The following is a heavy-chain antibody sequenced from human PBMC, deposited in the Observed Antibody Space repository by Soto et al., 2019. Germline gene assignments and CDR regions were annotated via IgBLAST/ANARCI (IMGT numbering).Heavy chain of an antibody. D-gene: IGHD5-18*01. V-gene: IGHV3-21*01. Sequence: GGSLRLSCAASGFTFSSYSMNWVRQAPGKGLEWVSSISSSSSYIYYADSVKGRFTISRDNAKNSLYLQMNSLRVEDTDVYYCARDLFRPRGAVDTAIRAGYWGQGTLVTVSS. CDR1: GFTFSSYS. J-gene: IGHJ4*02. CDR3: ARDLFRPRGAVDTAIRAGY. CDR2: ISSSSSYI.